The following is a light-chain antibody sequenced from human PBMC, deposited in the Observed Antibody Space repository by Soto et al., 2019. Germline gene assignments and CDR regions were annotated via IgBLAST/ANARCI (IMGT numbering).Light chain of an antibody. CDR3: QQRSSSGT. Sequence: EIVLTQSPATLSLSPGDRATLSCRARQTLSTYLTWYQQKPGQAPRLRLYNAANRATGIPARFSGSGSGTDFTLTISSLEPEDFAVYYCQQRSSSGTFGKGTKGEIK. CDR2: NAA. CDR1: QTLSTY. J-gene: IGKJ1*01. V-gene: IGKV3-11*01.